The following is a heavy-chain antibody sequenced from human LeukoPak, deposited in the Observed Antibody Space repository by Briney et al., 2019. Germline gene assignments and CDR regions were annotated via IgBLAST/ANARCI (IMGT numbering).Heavy chain of an antibody. CDR1: GGSISSYY. J-gene: IGHJ4*02. Sequence: PSETLSLTCTVSGGSISSYYWSWIRQPPGKGLEWIGYIYYSGSTNYNPSLKSRVTISVDTSKNQFSLKLSSVTAADTAVYYCARFYYGSGSHSKGNFDYWGQGTLVTVSS. CDR2: IYYSGST. V-gene: IGHV4-59*12. D-gene: IGHD3-10*01. CDR3: ARFYYGSGSHSKGNFDY.